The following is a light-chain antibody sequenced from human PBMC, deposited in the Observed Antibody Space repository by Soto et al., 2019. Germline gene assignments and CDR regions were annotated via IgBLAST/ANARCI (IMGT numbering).Light chain of an antibody. Sequence: VLTQSPATLSLSPGERATLSCRASPSVLTYIAWYQQKPGQAPRLLIYEASKRATGVPARFSGSGSGTDFTLTISSLEPEDFAVYFCQQRERTFGQGNKV. CDR1: PSVLTY. CDR3: QQRERT. CDR2: EAS. V-gene: IGKV3-11*01. J-gene: IGKJ1*01.